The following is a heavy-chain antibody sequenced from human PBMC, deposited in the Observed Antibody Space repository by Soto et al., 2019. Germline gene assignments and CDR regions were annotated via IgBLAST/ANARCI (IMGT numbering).Heavy chain of an antibody. CDR1: GFTFSSYA. CDR2: INDSGGDT. J-gene: IGHJ4*02. CDR3: AKDPPQTGTTFDY. Sequence: EVQLLESGGGLVQPGGSLRLSCAASGFTFSSYAMSWVRQAPEKGLEWVSTINDSGGDTYYADSVKGRFTISRDNXKNTLYLQMNSLTVEDTAVYYCAKDPPQTGTTFDYWGQGTLVTVSS. D-gene: IGHD1-1*01. V-gene: IGHV3-23*01.